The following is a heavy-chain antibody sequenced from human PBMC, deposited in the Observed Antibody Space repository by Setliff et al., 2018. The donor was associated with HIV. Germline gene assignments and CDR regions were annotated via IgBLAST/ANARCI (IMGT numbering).Heavy chain of an antibody. CDR3: ATRSLGYCISTSCLNWFDP. CDR1: GGSISSSSSY. V-gene: IGHV4-39*01. CDR2: ISYSGST. Sequence: SETLSLTCTVSGGSISSSSSYRGWIRQPPGKGLEWIGSISYSGSTYYNPSLKSRVTISVDTSKNQFSLKLSSVTAADTAVYYCATRSLGYCISTSCLNWFDPWGQGTLVTVS. D-gene: IGHD2-2*01. J-gene: IGHJ5*02.